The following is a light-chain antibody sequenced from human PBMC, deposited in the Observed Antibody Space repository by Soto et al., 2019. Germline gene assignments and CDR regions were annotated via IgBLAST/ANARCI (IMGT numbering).Light chain of an antibody. CDR1: QRIGSN. Sequence: TQFPATLSVSPGAGATLSCRASQRIGSNLAWYQQKPGQTPTLLIYGASTRATGVPARFRASGSGPDFTLTITSLQDEDVAVYYCQQYSDWPPVTFGGGPKVEIK. CDR3: QQYSDWPPVT. J-gene: IGKJ4*01. CDR2: GAS. V-gene: IGKV3-15*01.